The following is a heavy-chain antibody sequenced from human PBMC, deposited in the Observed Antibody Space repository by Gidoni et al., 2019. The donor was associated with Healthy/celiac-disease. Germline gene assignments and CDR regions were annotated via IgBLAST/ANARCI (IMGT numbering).Heavy chain of an antibody. CDR3: ARDPLGYCSGGSCKRGFDY. CDR2: IWYDGSNK. D-gene: IGHD2-15*01. CDR1: GFTFRSYG. J-gene: IGHJ4*02. V-gene: IGHV3-33*01. Sequence: QVQLVESGGGVVQPGRSLRLSCAASGFTFRSYGIHWVRQAPGKGLEWVAVIWYDGSNKYYADSVKGRFTISRDNSKNTLYLQMNSLRAEDTAVYYCARDPLGYCSGGSCKRGFDYWGQGTLVTVSS.